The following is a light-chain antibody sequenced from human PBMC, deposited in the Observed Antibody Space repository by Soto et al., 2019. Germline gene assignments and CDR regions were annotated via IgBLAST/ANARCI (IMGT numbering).Light chain of an antibody. J-gene: IGLJ1*01. Sequence: QSVLTQPASVSGSPGQSITISCTGTSSDDGGYNYVSWYQQHPGKAPKLMIYDVSNRPSGVSNRLSGSKSGNTYSLTISGLQAEDEADYYCSSYTSRSTLGVFGTGTKLTVL. CDR2: DVS. CDR1: SSDDGGYNY. V-gene: IGLV2-14*01. CDR3: SSYTSRSTLGV.